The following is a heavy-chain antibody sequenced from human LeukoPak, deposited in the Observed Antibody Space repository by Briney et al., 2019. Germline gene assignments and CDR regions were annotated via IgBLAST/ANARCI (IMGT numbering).Heavy chain of an antibody. CDR3: ARYVVYGSGKYYFDY. V-gene: IGHV4-39*01. CDR2: INYSGST. Sequence: PSETLSLACTVSGGSVSSTTYYWSWIRQPPGKGLEWIASINYSGSTYYNPSLKSRVTISVDTSENQFSLKLSSVTAADTAVYYCARYVVYGSGKYYFDYWGQGTLVTVSS. CDR1: GGSVSSTTYY. D-gene: IGHD3-10*01. J-gene: IGHJ4*02.